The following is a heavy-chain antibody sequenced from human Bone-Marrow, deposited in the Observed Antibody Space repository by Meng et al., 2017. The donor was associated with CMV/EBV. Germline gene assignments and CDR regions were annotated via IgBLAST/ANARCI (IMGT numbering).Heavy chain of an antibody. CDR2: ISGSGGST. CDR1: GFTFSSYA. CDR3: SKGLSGSYLPEYYFDY. V-gene: IGHV3-23*01. D-gene: IGHD1-26*01. J-gene: IGHJ4*02. Sequence: GESLKISCAASGFTFSSYAMSWVRQAPGKGLEWVSAISGSGGSTYYADSVKGRFTISRDNSKNTLYLQMNRLRAEDAAVYYCSKGLSGSYLPEYYFDYWGQGTLVTVSS.